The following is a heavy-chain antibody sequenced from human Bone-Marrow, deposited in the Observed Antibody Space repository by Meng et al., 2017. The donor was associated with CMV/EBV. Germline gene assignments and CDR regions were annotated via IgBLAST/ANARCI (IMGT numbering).Heavy chain of an antibody. J-gene: IGHJ4*02. CDR1: GYSFTSYW. CDR2: IYPGDSDT. D-gene: IGHD6-13*01. V-gene: IGHV5-51*01. CDR3: ASSPSSSIPSDY. Sequence: GGSLRLSCKGSGYSFTSYWIGWVRQMPGKGLEWMGIIYPGDSDTRYSPSFQGQVTISADKSISTAYLQWSSLKASDTAMYYCASSPSSSIPSDYWGQGTLVTVSS.